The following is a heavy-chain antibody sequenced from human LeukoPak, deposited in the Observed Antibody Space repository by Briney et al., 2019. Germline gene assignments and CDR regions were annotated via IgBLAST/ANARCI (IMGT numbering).Heavy chain of an antibody. D-gene: IGHD3-22*01. CDR3: AKSPLFYYDSSDYYYFDY. J-gene: IGHJ4*02. Sequence: PGGSLRLSCAASGFISRDYYMSWIRQAPGKGLEWISYMSSSGSSRYYADSVKGRFTISRDNAKNSLYLQMNSLRVEDTAVYYCAKSPLFYYDSSDYYYFDYWGPGTLVTVSS. V-gene: IGHV3-11*01. CDR2: MSSSGSSR. CDR1: GFISRDYY.